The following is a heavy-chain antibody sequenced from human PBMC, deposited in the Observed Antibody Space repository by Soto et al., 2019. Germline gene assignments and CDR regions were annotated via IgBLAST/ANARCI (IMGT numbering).Heavy chain of an antibody. V-gene: IGHV1-69*13. CDR1: GGTFSSYA. J-gene: IGHJ6*02. D-gene: IGHD3-3*01. CDR3: VRVSETPAPLGDYYYGMDV. Sequence: SVKVSCKASGGTFSSYAISWVRQAPGQGLEWMGGIIPIFGTANYAQRFQGRVTITADESTSTAYMELSSLRSEDTAVYYCVRVSETPAPLGDYYYGMDVWGQGTTVTVSS. CDR2: IIPIFGTA.